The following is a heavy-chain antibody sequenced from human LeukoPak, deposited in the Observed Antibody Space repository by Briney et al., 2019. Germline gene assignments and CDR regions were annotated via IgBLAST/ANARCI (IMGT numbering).Heavy chain of an antibody. V-gene: IGHV7-4-1*02. D-gene: IGHD6-19*01. CDR2: INTNTGNP. Sequence: YTFTXXYMHWVRQAPGQGLEWMGWINTNTGNPTYAQGFTGRVVFSLDTSVSTAYLQISSLKAEDTAVYYCARDISSGWYGGTFDIWGQGTMVTVSS. J-gene: IGHJ3*02. CDR3: ARDISSGWYGGTFDI. CDR1: YTFTXXY.